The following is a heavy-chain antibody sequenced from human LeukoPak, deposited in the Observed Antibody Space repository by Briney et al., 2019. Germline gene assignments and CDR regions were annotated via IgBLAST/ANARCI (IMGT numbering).Heavy chain of an antibody. V-gene: IGHV1-18*01. CDR3: ARDGGYDFWSGYYTTFWFDP. D-gene: IGHD3-3*01. CDR1: GYNFSRYA. Sequence: ASVKVSCKASGYNFSRYAISWVRQAPGQGLEWMGWISAYNGNTNYAQKLQGRVTMTTDTSTSTAYMELRSLRSDDTAVYYCARDGGYDFWSGYYTTFWFDPWGQGTLVTVSS. J-gene: IGHJ5*02. CDR2: ISAYNGNT.